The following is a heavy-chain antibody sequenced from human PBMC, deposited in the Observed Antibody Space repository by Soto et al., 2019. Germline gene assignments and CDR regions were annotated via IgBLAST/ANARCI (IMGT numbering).Heavy chain of an antibody. Sequence: ASVKVSCKPSGYSFTSFGVTWVRQAPGQGLEWMGWINPYNDKTNYAQKFQGRVTMTADTYTRTAYMDLRSLTSDDTAVYYCARDSGKVATLYGDYYYGMDVWG. CDR1: GYSFTSFG. CDR2: INPYNDKT. CDR3: ARDSGKVATLYGDYYYGMDV. D-gene: IGHD5-12*01. J-gene: IGHJ6*02. V-gene: IGHV1-18*01.